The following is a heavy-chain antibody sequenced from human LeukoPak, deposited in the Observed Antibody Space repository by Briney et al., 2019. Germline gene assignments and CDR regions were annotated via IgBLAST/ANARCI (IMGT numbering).Heavy chain of an antibody. V-gene: IGHV3-48*03. CDR1: GFTFSSYE. CDR2: ISSSGSTI. J-gene: IGHJ4*02. D-gene: IGHD6-13*01. CDR3: ARSYSSSWHDGDY. Sequence: GGSLRLSCAASGFTFSSYEMHWVRQAPGKGLEWVSYISSSGSTIYYADSVKGRFTISRDNAKNSLYLQMNSLRAEDTAVYYCARSYSSSWHDGDYWGQGTLVTVSS.